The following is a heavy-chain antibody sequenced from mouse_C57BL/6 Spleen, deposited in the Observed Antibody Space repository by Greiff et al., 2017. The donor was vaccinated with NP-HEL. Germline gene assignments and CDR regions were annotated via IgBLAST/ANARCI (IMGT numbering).Heavy chain of an antibody. V-gene: IGHV5-4*01. CDR2: ISDGGSYT. CDR1: GFTFSSYA. J-gene: IGHJ4*01. Sequence: DVQLVESGGGLVKPGGSLKLSCAASGFTFSSYAMSWVRQTPEKRLEWVATISDGGSYTYYPDNVKGRFTISRDNAKNNLYLQMSHLKSEDTAMYYCARDDRYYAMDYWGQGTSVTVSS. CDR3: ARDDRYYAMDY.